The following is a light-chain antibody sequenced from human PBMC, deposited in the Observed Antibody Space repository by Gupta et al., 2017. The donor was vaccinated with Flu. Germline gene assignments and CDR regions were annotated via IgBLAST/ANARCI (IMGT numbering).Light chain of an antibody. CDR3: QVWDSGSDHYV. CDR2: DDS. V-gene: IGLV3-21*02. CDR1: NIGSKS. Sequence: ARITCGGNNIGSKSVHWYQQKPGQSPVLVVFDDSDRPSGIPERFSGSNSGTTASLSISGVEAGDEADYYCQVWDSGSDHYVFGSGTKVNVL. J-gene: IGLJ1*01.